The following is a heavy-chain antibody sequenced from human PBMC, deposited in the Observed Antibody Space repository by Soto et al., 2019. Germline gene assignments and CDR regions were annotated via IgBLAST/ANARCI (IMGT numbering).Heavy chain of an antibody. J-gene: IGHJ6*02. D-gene: IGHD4-17*01. CDR2: IRSKEYGGTT. CDR3: TREYLRWSKYYYAMDV. CDR1: GFIFGSYS. V-gene: IGHV3-49*04. Sequence: PGGSLRLSCAASGFIFGSYSMNWVRQAPGKGLEWVGVIRSKEYGGTTEYAASVKGRFTISRDDSKTIAYLQMNSLKTEDTAVYFCTREYLRWSKYYYAMDVWGQGTTVTVSS.